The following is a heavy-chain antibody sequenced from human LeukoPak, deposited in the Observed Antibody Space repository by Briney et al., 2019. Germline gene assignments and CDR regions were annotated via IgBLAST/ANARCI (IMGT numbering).Heavy chain of an antibody. CDR3: ARERRAKWSYPYYFDY. Sequence: SETLSLTRALSGYSITSGYNWAWFRQPPGRDLEWFGSIFDSGSTYYTPSLKSRVNISVDTSKNQFSLKLSSVTAADTAVYYCARERRAKWSYPYYFDYWGQGTLVTVSS. J-gene: IGHJ4*02. V-gene: IGHV4-38-2*02. CDR2: IFDSGST. D-gene: IGHD1-26*01. CDR1: GYSITSGYN.